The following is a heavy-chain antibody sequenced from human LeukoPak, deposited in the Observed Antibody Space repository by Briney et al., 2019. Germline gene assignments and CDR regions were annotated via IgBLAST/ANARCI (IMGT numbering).Heavy chain of an antibody. CDR3: AKYGAAQTYYNYGMDA. CDR1: GFSFSSYA. J-gene: IGHJ6*02. CDR2: ISGGGETT. V-gene: IGHV3-23*01. D-gene: IGHD4/OR15-4a*01. Sequence: PGGSLRLSCAASGFSFSSYAMSWVRQAPGNGLEWVSGISGGGETTYYSDSVKGRFTTSRDSSKNTLYLQMNSLRVEDATIYYCAKYGAAQTYYNYGMDAWGRGATVTVSS.